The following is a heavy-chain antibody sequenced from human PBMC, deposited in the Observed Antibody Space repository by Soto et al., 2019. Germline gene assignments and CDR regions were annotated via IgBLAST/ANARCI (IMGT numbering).Heavy chain of an antibody. J-gene: IGHJ4*02. Sequence: QMQLVQSGPEVKKPGTSVKVSCKASGFTFTSSAVQWVRQARGQRLEWIGWIVVGSGNTNYAQKFHERVTITRDMSTSTAYMELSSLRSEDTAVYYCAAGEYSISTRRQGYWGQGTLVTVSS. CDR3: AAGEYSISTRRQGY. V-gene: IGHV1-58*01. D-gene: IGHD6-6*01. CDR2: IVVGSGNT. CDR1: GFTFTSSA.